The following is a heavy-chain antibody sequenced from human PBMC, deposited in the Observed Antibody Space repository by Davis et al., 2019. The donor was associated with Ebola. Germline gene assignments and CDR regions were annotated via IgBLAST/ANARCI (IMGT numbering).Heavy chain of an antibody. J-gene: IGHJ4*02. Sequence: GESLKISCAASGFTFSSYWMHWVRHAPGKGLVWVSRINSDGSSTSYADSVKGRFTISRDNAKNTLYLQMNSLRAEDTAVYYCARDYDFWSGYFDYWGQGTLVTVSS. CDR1: GFTFSSYW. CDR3: ARDYDFWSGYFDY. D-gene: IGHD3-3*01. CDR2: INSDGSST. V-gene: IGHV3-74*01.